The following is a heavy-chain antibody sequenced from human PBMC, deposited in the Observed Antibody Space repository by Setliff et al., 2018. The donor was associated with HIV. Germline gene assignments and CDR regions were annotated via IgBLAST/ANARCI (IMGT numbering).Heavy chain of an antibody. D-gene: IGHD3-16*01. Sequence: GGSLRLSCAASGFIFSSYAMSWVRQAPGKGLEWVSAISGSGANTYYADSVKGRFTISRDNSKNTLYLQMNSLRAEDTAVYYCAKVFAYGIDGFDIWGQGTMVTVSS. CDR1: GFIFSSYA. CDR3: AKVFAYGIDGFDI. V-gene: IGHV3-23*01. CDR2: ISGSGANT. J-gene: IGHJ3*02.